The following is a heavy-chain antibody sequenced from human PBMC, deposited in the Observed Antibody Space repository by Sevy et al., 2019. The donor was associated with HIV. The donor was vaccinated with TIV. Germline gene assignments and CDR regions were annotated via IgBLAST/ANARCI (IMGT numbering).Heavy chain of an antibody. CDR3: AKDLEQQLGPDY. CDR1: GFTFSSYD. V-gene: IGHV3-23*01. CDR2: ISPTGGTT. D-gene: IGHD6-13*01. Sequence: GGPLRLSCAASGFTFSSYDMSWVRQAPGKGLEWVSGISPTGGTTHYAESVKGRFIISRDNSKKTLFLQMNSLRAEDTALYYCAKDLEQQLGPDYWGQGTQVTVSS. J-gene: IGHJ4*02.